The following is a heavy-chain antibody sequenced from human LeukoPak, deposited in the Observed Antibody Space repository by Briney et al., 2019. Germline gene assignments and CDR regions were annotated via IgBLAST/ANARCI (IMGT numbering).Heavy chain of an antibody. CDR3: ARVPRTKGLLNYFDY. J-gene: IGHJ4*02. CDR2: INHSGST. D-gene: IGHD1-14*01. V-gene: IGHV4-34*01. CDR1: GGSFSNYY. Sequence: PSETLSLTCAVYGGSFSNYYWSWIRQPPGKGLEWIGEINHSGSTNYNPSLKSRVTISVDRSKNQFSLKLSSVTAADTAVYYCARVPRTKGLLNYFDYWGQGTLVTVSS.